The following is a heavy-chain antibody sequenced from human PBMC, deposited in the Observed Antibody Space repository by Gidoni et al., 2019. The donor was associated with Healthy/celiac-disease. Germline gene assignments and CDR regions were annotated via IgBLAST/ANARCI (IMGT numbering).Heavy chain of an antibody. D-gene: IGHD2-21*02. Sequence: QVQLVQSGDEVEKPGSSVKVSCKASGGTFSSYAISWVRQAPGQGLEWMGGIIPIFGTANYAQKFQGRVTITADKSTSTAYMELSSLRSEDTAVYYCASEDCGGDCYRRSFDYWGQGTLVTVSS. CDR3: ASEDCGGDCYRRSFDY. CDR1: GGTFSSYA. J-gene: IGHJ4*02. CDR2: IIPIFGTA. V-gene: IGHV1-69*06.